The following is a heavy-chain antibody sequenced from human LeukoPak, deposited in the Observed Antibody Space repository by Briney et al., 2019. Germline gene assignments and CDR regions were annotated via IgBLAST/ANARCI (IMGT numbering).Heavy chain of an antibody. CDR3: ARASGSSSYFYYYYMDV. D-gene: IGHD6-6*01. Sequence: GRSLRLSCAASGFTFSSYAMHWVRQAPGKGLEWVAVISYDGSNKYYADSVKGRFTISRDNSKNSLYLQMNSLRAEDTAVYYCARASGSSSYFYYYYMDVWGKGTTVTVSS. J-gene: IGHJ6*03. V-gene: IGHV3-30*04. CDR1: GFTFSSYA. CDR2: ISYDGSNK.